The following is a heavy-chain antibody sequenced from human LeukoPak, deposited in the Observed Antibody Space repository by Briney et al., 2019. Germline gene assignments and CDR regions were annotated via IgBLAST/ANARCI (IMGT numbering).Heavy chain of an antibody. Sequence: QPGGSLRLSCAASGFTFSSYGMHWVRQAPGKGLEWVAFRRYDGSNKFYADSVKGRFTISRDNSKNTLYLQMNSLRVEDTAVYYCAREGLWFGELGHFFDYWGQGTLVTVSS. CDR2: RRYDGSNK. CDR3: AREGLWFGELGHFFDY. J-gene: IGHJ4*02. CDR1: GFTFSSYG. V-gene: IGHV3-30*02. D-gene: IGHD3-10*01.